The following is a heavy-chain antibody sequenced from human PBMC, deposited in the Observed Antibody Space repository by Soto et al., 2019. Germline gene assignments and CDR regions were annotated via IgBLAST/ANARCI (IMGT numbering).Heavy chain of an antibody. CDR1: GYTFTGYY. CDR2: INPNCGGT. V-gene: IGHV1-2*04. J-gene: IGHJ6*02. CDR3: ARSTHYYYIMDV. Sequence: QVQLVQSGAEVKKPGASVKVSCKASGYTFTGYYMHWVRQAPGQGLEWMGWINPNCGGTNYAQKFQGWVTMTRDTSISTAYMELSRLRSDDTAVYYCARSTHYYYIMDVWGQGTTVTVSS.